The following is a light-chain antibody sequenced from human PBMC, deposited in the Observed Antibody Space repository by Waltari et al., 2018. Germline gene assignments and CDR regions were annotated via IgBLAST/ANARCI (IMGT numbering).Light chain of an antibody. CDR1: QTVCSN. V-gene: IGKV3-15*01. CDR2: SAS. Sequence: EIVMTPSPATLSVSSGERATLSCRASQTVCSNLAWYQQKPGQAPRLLIYSASTRDTGIPPRFSGRGSGTEFTLTISSLQSEDFAVYYCQQYNDWPQTFGQGTKVEIK. CDR3: QQYNDWPQT. J-gene: IGKJ1*01.